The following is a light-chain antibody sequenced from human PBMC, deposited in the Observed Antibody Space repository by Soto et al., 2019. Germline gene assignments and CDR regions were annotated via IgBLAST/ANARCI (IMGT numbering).Light chain of an antibody. V-gene: IGLV2-14*01. CDR3: CSFTSSKTWV. CDR1: SSDIGRYDY. CDR2: EVI. J-gene: IGLJ3*02. Sequence: QSALTQPASVTGSPGQSITISCTGTSSDIGRYDYVSWFQQHPGRAPRLLISEVINRPSGVSTRFSGSKSGNTASLTISGLQAEDEDDFYCCSFTSSKTWVFGGGTKLTVL.